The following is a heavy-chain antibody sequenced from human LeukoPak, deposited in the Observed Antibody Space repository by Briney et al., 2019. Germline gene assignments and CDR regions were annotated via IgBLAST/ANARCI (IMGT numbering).Heavy chain of an antibody. J-gene: IGHJ4*02. CDR2: ISGDGRST. D-gene: IGHD1-26*01. CDR1: GFTFSSYP. V-gene: IGHV3-23*01. Sequence: PGGSLRLSCAASGFTFSSYPMTWVRQAPGKGLEWVSSISGDGRSTYYADSVKGRFTISRDNSKNTLYLQMNSLRAEDTAVYYCAKRAPWEVHPFDYWGQGTLVTVSS. CDR3: AKRAPWEVHPFDY.